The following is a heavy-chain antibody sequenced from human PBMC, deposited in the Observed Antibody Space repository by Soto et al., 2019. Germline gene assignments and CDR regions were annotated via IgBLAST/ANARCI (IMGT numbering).Heavy chain of an antibody. CDR3: ATRRFLSPESSP. D-gene: IGHD3-3*01. V-gene: IGHV5-51*01. J-gene: IGHJ5*02. CDR1: GDIRTTDW. Sequence: GEALKISCKCAGDIRTTDWSGLGRQWRGRGVVCMGIIYAGAFTTLCSPPFQGQVTISADKSTNTAYLQWSSLKASDTAMYYCATRRFLSPESSPWGQGTLVTVSS. CDR2: IYAGAFTT.